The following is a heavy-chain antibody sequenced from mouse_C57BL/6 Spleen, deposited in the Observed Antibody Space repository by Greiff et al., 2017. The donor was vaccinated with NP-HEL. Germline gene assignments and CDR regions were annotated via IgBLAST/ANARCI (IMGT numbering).Heavy chain of an antibody. CDR3: ARHGDGYYGY. J-gene: IGHJ3*01. CDR2: ISSGGSYT. D-gene: IGHD2-3*01. V-gene: IGHV5-6*01. Sequence: VQLKESGGDLVKPGGSLKLSCAASGFTFSSYGMSWVRQTPDKRLEWVATISSGGSYTYYPDSVKGRFTISRDNAKNTLYLQMSSLKSEDTAMYYCARHGDGYYGYWGQGTLVTVSA. CDR1: GFTFSSYG.